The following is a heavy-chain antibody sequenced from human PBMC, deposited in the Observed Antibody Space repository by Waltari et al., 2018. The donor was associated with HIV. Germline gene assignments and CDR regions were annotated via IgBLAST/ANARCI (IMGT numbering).Heavy chain of an antibody. Sequence: QVQLVESGGGVVQPGGSLRLSCAASGFTFSSYGMHWVRQAPGKGLEWVAFIRYDGSNKYYADSVKGRFTISRDNSKNTLYLQMNSLRAEDTAVYYCAKGLAVAGNWFDPWGQGTLVTVSS. J-gene: IGHJ5*02. CDR3: AKGLAVAGNWFDP. CDR2: IRYDGSNK. CDR1: GFTFSSYG. V-gene: IGHV3-30*02. D-gene: IGHD6-19*01.